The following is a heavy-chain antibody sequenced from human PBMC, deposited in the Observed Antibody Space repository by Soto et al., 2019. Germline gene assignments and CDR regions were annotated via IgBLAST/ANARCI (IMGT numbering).Heavy chain of an antibody. V-gene: IGHV4-30-2*01. D-gene: IGHD3-10*01. Sequence: PSETLSLTCAVSGASISRGGSSWSWIRQAPGTGLEWIGYIYHNGITNYNPSLKSRVTISVDKSQNQFSLSLNFVTAEDTAVYYCARGLAVRGSYGLDVWGQGTTVTVSS. J-gene: IGHJ6*02. CDR3: ARGLAVRGSYGLDV. CDR1: GASISRGGSS. CDR2: IYHNGIT.